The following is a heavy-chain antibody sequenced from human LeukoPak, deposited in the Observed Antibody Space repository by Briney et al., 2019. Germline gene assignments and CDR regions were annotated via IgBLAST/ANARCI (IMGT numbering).Heavy chain of an antibody. V-gene: IGHV4-39*01. D-gene: IGHD2-2*01. CDR2: IYYSGST. Sequence: SETLSLTCTVSGGSISSYYWSWIRQPPGKGLEWIGSIYYSGSTYYNPSLKSRVTISVDTSKNQFSLKLSSVTAADTAVYYCARPIAQTYCSSTSCPQGWFDPWGQGTLVTVSS. J-gene: IGHJ5*02. CDR1: GGSISSYY. CDR3: ARPIAQTYCSSTSCPQGWFDP.